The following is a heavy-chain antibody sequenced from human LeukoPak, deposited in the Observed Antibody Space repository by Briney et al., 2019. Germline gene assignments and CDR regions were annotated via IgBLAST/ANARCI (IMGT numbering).Heavy chain of an antibody. CDR2: INHSGST. V-gene: IGHV4-34*01. CDR3: ARDGRTPFDY. J-gene: IGHJ4*02. D-gene: IGHD1-1*01. Sequence: SSETLSLTCAVYGGSFSGYYWSWIRQPPGKGLEWIGEINHSGSTNYNPSLKSRVTISVDTSKNQFSLKLSSVTAADTAVYYCARDGRTPFDYWGQGTLVTVSS. CDR1: GGSFSGYY.